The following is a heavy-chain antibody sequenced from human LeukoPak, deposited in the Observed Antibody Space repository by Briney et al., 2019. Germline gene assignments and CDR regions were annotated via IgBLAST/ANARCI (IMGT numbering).Heavy chain of an antibody. CDR1: GYTFARND. Sequence: ASVKVSCKASGYTFARNDISWVRQAPGQGLEWMGWISAYNGNTNSAQKLQGRVTMTTDTSTSTAYMELRSLRSDDTAVYYCARGVDSVEYWGQGTLVTVSS. J-gene: IGHJ4*02. V-gene: IGHV1-18*01. CDR2: ISAYNGNT. CDR3: ARGVDSVEY. D-gene: IGHD5-24*01.